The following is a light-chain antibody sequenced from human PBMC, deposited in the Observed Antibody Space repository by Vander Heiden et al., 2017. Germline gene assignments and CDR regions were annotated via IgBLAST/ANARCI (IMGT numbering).Light chain of an antibody. V-gene: IGKV3-20*01. CDR2: GAS. CDR3: QQYGSSPLT. Sequence: EMVLKQSPGTLSLSPGERATLSCRASQSVSSSYLAWYQQKPGQAPRLLIYGASSRATGIPDRFSGSGSGTDFTLTISRLEPEDFAVYYCQQYGSSPLTFGQGTKVEIK. J-gene: IGKJ1*01. CDR1: QSVSSSY.